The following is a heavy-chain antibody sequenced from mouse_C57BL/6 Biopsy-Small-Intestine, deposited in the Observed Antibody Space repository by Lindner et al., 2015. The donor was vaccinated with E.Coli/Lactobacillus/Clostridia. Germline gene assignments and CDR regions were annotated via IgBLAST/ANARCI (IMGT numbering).Heavy chain of an antibody. V-gene: IGHV14-3*01. CDR1: GFNIKDDY. CDR3: ASLAFDY. J-gene: IGHJ2*01. Sequence: VQLQESGAELVRPGASVKLSCTASGFNIKDDYMHWVKQRPEQGLEWIGRIDPANDNTKYAPKFQDKATLTADTSSNTAYLQLSSLTSEDTAVYYCASLAFDYWGQGTTLTVSS. CDR2: IDPANDNT.